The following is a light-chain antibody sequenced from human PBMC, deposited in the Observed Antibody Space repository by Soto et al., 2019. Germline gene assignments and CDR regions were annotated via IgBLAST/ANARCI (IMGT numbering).Light chain of an antibody. CDR2: DGS. CDR1: QSVSNY. Sequence: EIVMTQSPATLSVSPGERATLSCRASQSVSNYLAWYQQKPGQAPRLLMYDGSKRATGIPARFSGSESGTDFTLTISSLEPEDFAVYYCQQRSDWPITFGQGTLLEIK. J-gene: IGKJ5*01. CDR3: QQRSDWPIT. V-gene: IGKV3-11*01.